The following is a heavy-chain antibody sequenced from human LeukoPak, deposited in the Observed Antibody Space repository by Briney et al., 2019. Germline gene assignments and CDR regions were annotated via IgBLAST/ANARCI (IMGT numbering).Heavy chain of an antibody. CDR1: GGSISSYN. V-gene: IGHV4-4*07. J-gene: IGHJ1*01. CDR3: ARAWMVRGVTFQH. CDR2: IHTSGST. D-gene: IGHD3-10*01. Sequence: SETLSLTCTVSGGSISSYNWSWIRQPAGKGLEWIGRIHTSGSTNYNPSLKSRVTISIDTSKNQFSLKLTSVTAADTAVYYCARAWMVRGVTFQHWGQGTLVTVSS.